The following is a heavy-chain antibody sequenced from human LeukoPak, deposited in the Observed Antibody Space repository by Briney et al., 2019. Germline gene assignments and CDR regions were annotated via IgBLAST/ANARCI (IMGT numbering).Heavy chain of an antibody. J-gene: IGHJ4*02. Sequence: PSETLSLTCAVYGGSFSGYYRSWIRQPPGKGLEWIGEINHSGSTNYNPSLKSRVTISVDTSKNQFSLKLSSVTAADTAVYYCASQTYCGGDCYSSFDYWGQGTLVTVSS. D-gene: IGHD2-21*02. CDR1: GGSFSGYY. V-gene: IGHV4-34*01. CDR3: ASQTYCGGDCYSSFDY. CDR2: INHSGST.